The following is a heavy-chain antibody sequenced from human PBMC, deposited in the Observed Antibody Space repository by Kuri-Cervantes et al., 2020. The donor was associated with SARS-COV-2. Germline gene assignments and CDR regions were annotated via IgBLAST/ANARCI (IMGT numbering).Heavy chain of an antibody. CDR2: ISGHGGGT. Sequence: GGSLRLSCAASGFTFSSYAMSWVRQAPGKGPEWVSAISGHGGGTYCADSVKGRFTISRDNSKNTLYLQMNSLRAEDTAVYYCAKEMIVVAISRRSFEVDYWGQGTLVTVSS. CDR3: AKEMIVVAISRRSFEVDY. CDR1: GFTFSSYA. V-gene: IGHV3-23*01. J-gene: IGHJ4*02. D-gene: IGHD3-22*01.